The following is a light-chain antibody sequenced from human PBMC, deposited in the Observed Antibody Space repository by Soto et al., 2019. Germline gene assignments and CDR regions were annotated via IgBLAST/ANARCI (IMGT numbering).Light chain of an antibody. J-gene: IGKJ4*01. CDR2: AAS. CDR3: QQSYSRPLT. V-gene: IGKV1-39*01. Sequence: DIQMTQSPSSLSASVGHRVTITCRASQSITNYLNWYQQKVGKAPQLLIYAASTLQSGVPSRFSGIGSGTDFTLTINNLQPEDFATYYCQQSYSRPLTFGGGTKVE. CDR1: QSITNY.